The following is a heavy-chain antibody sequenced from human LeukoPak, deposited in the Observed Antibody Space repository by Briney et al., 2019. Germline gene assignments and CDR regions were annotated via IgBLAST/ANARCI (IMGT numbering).Heavy chain of an antibody. J-gene: IGHJ4*02. V-gene: IGHV3-23*01. D-gene: IGHD2-2*01. CDR1: GFTFSSYA. CDR2: ISGSGGST. CDR3: AKDREGYCSSTSCLSYLFDY. Sequence: PGGSLRLSCAASGFTFSSYAMSWVRQAPGKGLEWVSAISGSGGSTYYADSVKGRFTISRDNSKNTLYLQMNSLRAEDTAVYYCAKDREGYCSSTSCLSYLFDYWGQGTLVTVSS.